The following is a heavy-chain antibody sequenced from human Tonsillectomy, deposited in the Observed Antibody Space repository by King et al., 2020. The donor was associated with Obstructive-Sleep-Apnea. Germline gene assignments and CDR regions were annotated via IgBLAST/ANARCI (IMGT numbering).Heavy chain of an antibody. V-gene: IGHV4-39*07. CDR2: IYYSGST. CDR1: GGSISSSSYY. J-gene: IGHJ6*02. Sequence: QLQESGPGLVKPSETLSLTCTVSGGSISSSSYYWGWIRQPPGKGLEWIGSIYYSGSTYYNPSLKSRVTISVDTSKNQFSLKLSSVTAADTAVYYFAREQRQLAAGGYYYYYYGMDVWGQGTTVTVSS. CDR3: AREQRQLAAGGYYYYYYGMDV. D-gene: IGHD6-6*01.